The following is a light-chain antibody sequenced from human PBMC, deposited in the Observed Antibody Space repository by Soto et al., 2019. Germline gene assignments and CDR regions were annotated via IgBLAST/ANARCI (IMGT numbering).Light chain of an antibody. J-gene: IGKJ1*01. CDR2: GAS. CDR1: RGVSANY. V-gene: IGKV3-20*01. Sequence: ENLLTQSPGTLSLSPGEGATLSCRASRGVSANYLAWYQQKPGQAPTLLIYGASIRAAGIPDRFSGSGSGADFTLTISRLEPEDFAVYYCQHYGSSLWGFGPGTKVDIK. CDR3: QHYGSSLWG.